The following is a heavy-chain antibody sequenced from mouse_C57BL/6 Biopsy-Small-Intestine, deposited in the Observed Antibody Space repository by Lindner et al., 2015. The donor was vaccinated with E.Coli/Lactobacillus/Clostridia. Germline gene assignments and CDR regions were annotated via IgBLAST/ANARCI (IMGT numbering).Heavy chain of an antibody. CDR2: IYPRSGNT. J-gene: IGHJ2*01. CDR3: AREGALGSSDQ. CDR1: GYTFTSYG. Sequence: VQLQESGAELARPGASVKLSCKASGYTFTSYGISWVKQRTGQGLEWIGEIYPRSGNTYFNEKFKGKATLTADKSSSTAYMELRSLTSEDSAVYFCAREGALGSSDQWGQGTTLTVSS. D-gene: IGHD1-3*01. V-gene: IGHV1-81*01.